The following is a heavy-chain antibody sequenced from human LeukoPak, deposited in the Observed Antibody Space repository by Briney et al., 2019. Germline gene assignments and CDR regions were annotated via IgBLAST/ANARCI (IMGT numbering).Heavy chain of an antibody. D-gene: IGHD2-21*02. CDR2: IWYDGSNK. J-gene: IGHJ4*02. CDR1: GFTFSSYG. V-gene: IGHV3-33*06. Sequence: GRFLRLSCAASGFTFSSYGMHWVRQAPGKGLEWVAVIWYDGSNKYYADSVKGRFTISRDNSKNTLYLQMNSLRAEDTAVYYCAKDRCGGDCYSPPFDYWGQGTLVTVSS. CDR3: AKDRCGGDCYSPPFDY.